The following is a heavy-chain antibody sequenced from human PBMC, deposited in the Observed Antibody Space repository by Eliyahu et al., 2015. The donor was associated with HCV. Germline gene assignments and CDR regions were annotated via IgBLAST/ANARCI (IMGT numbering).Heavy chain of an antibody. J-gene: IGHJ4*02. CDR3: ARDLGNYFDS. V-gene: IGHV3-48*02. Sequence: VQLVESGGGLVQPGGSLRLSCEASGFPRSNXSMNWVRQAPGKGLXWISYISSSSSTIYYADSVKGRFTISRDNDKNSLYLQMNSLRDEDTAVYYCARDLGNYFDSWGQGTLVTVSS. CDR1: GFPRSNXS. D-gene: IGHD7-27*01. CDR2: ISSSSSTI.